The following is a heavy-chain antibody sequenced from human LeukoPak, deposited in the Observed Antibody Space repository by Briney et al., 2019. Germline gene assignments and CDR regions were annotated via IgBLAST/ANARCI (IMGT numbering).Heavy chain of an antibody. CDR2: IIPIFGTA. Sequence: SVTVSCTASGGTFSSYAISWVRQAPGQGLEWMGGIIPIFGTANYAQKFQGRVTITADESTSTAYMELSSLRSEDTAVYYCARADYYYYGMDVWGQGTTATVSS. CDR3: ARADYYYYGMDV. CDR1: GGTFSSYA. V-gene: IGHV1-69*13. J-gene: IGHJ6*02.